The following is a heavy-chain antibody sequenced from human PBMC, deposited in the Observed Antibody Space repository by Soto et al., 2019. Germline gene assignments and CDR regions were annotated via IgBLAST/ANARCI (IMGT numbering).Heavy chain of an antibody. CDR1: GGSVSSGSYY. D-gene: IGHD3-3*01. V-gene: IGHV4-61*01. CDR3: AREALAIFGVVPNDAFDI. J-gene: IGHJ3*02. Sequence: QVQLQESGPGLVKPSETLSLTCTVSGGSVSSGSYYWSWIRQPPGKGLEWIGYIYYSGSTNYNPSLKSRVTISVDTSKNQFSLKLSSVTAADTAVYYCAREALAIFGVVPNDAFDIWGQGTMVTVSS. CDR2: IYYSGST.